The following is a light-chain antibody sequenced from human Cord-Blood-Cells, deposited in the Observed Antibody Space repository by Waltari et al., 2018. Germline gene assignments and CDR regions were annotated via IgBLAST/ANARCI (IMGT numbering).Light chain of an antibody. CDR1: SLRSCY. CDR3: NSRDSSGNHVV. V-gene: IGLV3-19*01. J-gene: IGLJ2*01. CDR2: GKN. Sequence: SSELTQDAAVSVALGQTVRITCQGDSLRSCYARRYQQKPGQAPVLVIYGKNNRPSGIPDRFSGSSSGNTASLTITGAQAEDEADYYCNSRDSSGNHVVFGGGTKLTVL.